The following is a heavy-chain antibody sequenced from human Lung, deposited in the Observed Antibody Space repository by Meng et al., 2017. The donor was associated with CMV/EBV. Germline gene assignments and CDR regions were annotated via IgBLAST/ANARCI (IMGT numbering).Heavy chain of an antibody. V-gene: IGHV3-30-3*01. D-gene: IGHD2-15*01. Sequence: QWQLWGPGGGLVPPGRSLRLSCAASVFTFSSYAMHWVRQAPGKGLEWVAVISYDGSNKYYADSVKGRFTISRDNSKNTLYLQMNSLRAEDTAVYYCAHGGGDCWGQGTLVTVSS. CDR2: ISYDGSNK. CDR1: VFTFSSYA. CDR3: AHGGGDC. J-gene: IGHJ4*02.